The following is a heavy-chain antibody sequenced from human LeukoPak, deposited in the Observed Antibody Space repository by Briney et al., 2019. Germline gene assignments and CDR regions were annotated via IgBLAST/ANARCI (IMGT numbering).Heavy chain of an antibody. Sequence: ASVKVSCKASGYTFTSYAMHWVRQAPGQRLEWMGWSNAGNGNTKYSQEFQGRVTITRDTSASTAYMELSSLRSEDTAVYYCARGMDFWSGYYKSGWFDPWGQGTLVTVSS. D-gene: IGHD3-3*01. V-gene: IGHV1-3*02. J-gene: IGHJ5*02. CDR1: GYTFTSYA. CDR3: ARGMDFWSGYYKSGWFDP. CDR2: SNAGNGNT.